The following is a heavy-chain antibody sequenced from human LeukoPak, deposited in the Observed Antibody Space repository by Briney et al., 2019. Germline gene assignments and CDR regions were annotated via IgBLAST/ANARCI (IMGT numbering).Heavy chain of an antibody. CDR3: AKGDDYWRGYAVQRRDRIDY. J-gene: IGHJ4*02. CDR2: ISYDGMTK. V-gene: IGHV3-30*18. CDR1: GLTFSSYG. Sequence: GGSLRLSCSASGLTFSSYGMHWVRQAPGKGLEWVAVISYDGMTKYYEESVKGRFTISRDNSKNTLYLQMNTLRAEDTAVYYCAKGDDYWRGYAVQRRDRIDYWGQGTLVTVSS. D-gene: IGHD3-3*01.